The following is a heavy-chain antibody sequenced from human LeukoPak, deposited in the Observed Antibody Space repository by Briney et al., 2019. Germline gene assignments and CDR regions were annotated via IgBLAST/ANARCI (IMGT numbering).Heavy chain of an antibody. V-gene: IGHV3-23*01. D-gene: IGHD3-9*01. CDR2: ISGSGGST. Sequence: GGSLRLSCAASGFTFSSYAMSWVRQAPGKGLEWVSAISGSGGSTYYADSVKGRFTISRDNSENTLYLQMNSLRAEDTAVYYCAKEGVQYDILTGYYPLFDPWGQGTLVAVSS. CDR1: GFTFSSYA. CDR3: AKEGVQYDILTGYYPLFDP. J-gene: IGHJ5*02.